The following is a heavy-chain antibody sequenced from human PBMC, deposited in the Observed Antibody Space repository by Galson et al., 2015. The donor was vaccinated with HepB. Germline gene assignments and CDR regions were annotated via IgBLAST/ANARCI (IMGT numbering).Heavy chain of an antibody. Sequence: SVKVSCRASGYTFTSYGISWVRQAPGQGLEWMGWISAYNGNTNYAQKLQGRVTMTTDTSTSTAYMELRSLRSDDTAVYYCARDVGSSQPYYYYYGMDVWGQGTTVTVSS. J-gene: IGHJ6*02. CDR1: GYTFTSYG. CDR2: ISAYNGNT. V-gene: IGHV1-18*04. D-gene: IGHD6-13*01. CDR3: ARDVGSSQPYYYYYGMDV.